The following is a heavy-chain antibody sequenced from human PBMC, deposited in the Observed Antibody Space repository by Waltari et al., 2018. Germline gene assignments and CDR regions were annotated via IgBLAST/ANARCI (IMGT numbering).Heavy chain of an antibody. J-gene: IGHJ4*02. D-gene: IGHD6-13*01. V-gene: IGHV3-23*01. CDR1: GFTFSSYA. Sequence: EVQLLESGGGLVQPGGSLRLSCAASGFTFSSYAMSWVRQAPGKGLWWGSANRGSEGSRYYADAGKGRFTISRDNAKCSLYLQMNSLRAEDTAVYYCARDAPEQLPYFDYWGQGTLVTVSS. CDR3: ARDAPEQLPYFDY. CDR2: NRGSEGSR.